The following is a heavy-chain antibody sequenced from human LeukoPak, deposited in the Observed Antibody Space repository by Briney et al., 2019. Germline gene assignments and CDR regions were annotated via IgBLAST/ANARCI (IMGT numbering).Heavy chain of an antibody. V-gene: IGHV1-8*01. CDR1: GYTFTSYD. J-gene: IGHJ4*02. D-gene: IGHD3-10*01. Sequence: ASVKVSCKASGYTFTSYDINWVRQATGQGLERMGWMNPNSGNTGYAQKFQGRVTMTRNTSISTAYMELSSLRSEDTAVYYCARAVLRGVIKGYYFDYWGQGTLVTVSS. CDR2: MNPNSGNT. CDR3: ARAVLRGVIKGYYFDY.